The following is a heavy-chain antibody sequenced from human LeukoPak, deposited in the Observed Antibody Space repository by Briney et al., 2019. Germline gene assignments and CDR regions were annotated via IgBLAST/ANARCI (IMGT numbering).Heavy chain of an antibody. Sequence: PGGSLRLSCAASGFTFSSYTMNWVRQAPGKGLEWVSSVSSSSSYIYYADSVRGRFTISRDNAKNSLYLQMDSLRAEDTAVYYCARDGKDSMIVVVTAEYFQHWGQGTLVTVSS. CDR1: GFTFSSYT. D-gene: IGHD3-22*01. V-gene: IGHV3-21*01. CDR2: VSSSSSYI. CDR3: ARDGKDSMIVVVTAEYFQH. J-gene: IGHJ1*01.